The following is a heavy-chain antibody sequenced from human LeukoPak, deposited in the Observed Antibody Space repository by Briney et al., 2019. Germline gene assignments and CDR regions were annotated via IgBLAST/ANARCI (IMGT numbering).Heavy chain of an antibody. D-gene: IGHD3-10*01. CDR1: GFTFSSYA. Sequence: GGSLRLSCAASGFTFSSYAMSWVRQAPGKGLEWVSAISGSGGSTYYADSVKGRFTISRDNSKNTLYLQMNSLRAEDTAVYYCAKDPPGVYGSGSYFDYWGQGTLVTVSS. CDR2: ISGSGGST. CDR3: AKDPPGVYGSGSYFDY. J-gene: IGHJ4*02. V-gene: IGHV3-23*01.